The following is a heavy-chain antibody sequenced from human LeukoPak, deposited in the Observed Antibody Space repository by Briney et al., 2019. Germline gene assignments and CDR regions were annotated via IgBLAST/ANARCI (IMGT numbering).Heavy chain of an antibody. V-gene: IGHV3-74*01. J-gene: IGHJ4*02. CDR3: ARRRISSWGIDY. CDR1: GFTFSSRL. D-gene: IGHD6-13*01. Sequence: PGGSLRLSCAVSGFTFSSRLMHWVRQAPGKGLVWVALIKDDGTTNYADSVRGRFTASRDDAKNTVYLQMNNLRTEDTAIYYCARRRISSWGIDYWGQGSLVTVSS. CDR2: IKDDGTT.